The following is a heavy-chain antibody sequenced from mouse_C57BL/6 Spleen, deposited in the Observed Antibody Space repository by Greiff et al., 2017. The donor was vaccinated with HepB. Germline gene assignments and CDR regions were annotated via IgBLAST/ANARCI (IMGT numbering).Heavy chain of an antibody. Sequence: QVTLKESGPGILQSSQTLSLTCSFSGFSLSTSGMGVSWIRQPSGKGLEWLAHIYWDDDKRYNPSLKSRLTISKDTSRNQVFLKITSVDTADTATYYCARRRGDGYSYAMDYWGQGTSVTVSS. V-gene: IGHV8-12*01. CDR3: ARRRGDGYSYAMDY. J-gene: IGHJ4*01. CDR1: GFSLSTSGMG. D-gene: IGHD2-3*01. CDR2: IYWDDDK.